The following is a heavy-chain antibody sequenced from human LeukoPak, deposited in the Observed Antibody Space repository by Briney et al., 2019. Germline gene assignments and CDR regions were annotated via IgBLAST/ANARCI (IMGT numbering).Heavy chain of an antibody. D-gene: IGHD4-23*01. CDR3: ARAYGGNSQYFQH. J-gene: IGHJ1*01. CDR2: IHHSGST. V-gene: IGHV4-38-2*02. Sequence: SETLSLTCTVSGYSNSSSYYWGWIRQPPGKGLEWIGSIHHSGSTNYNPSLKSRVTISLDTSKNQFSLKLSSVTAADTAVYYCARAYGGNSQYFQHWGQGTLVTVSS. CDR1: GYSNSSSYY.